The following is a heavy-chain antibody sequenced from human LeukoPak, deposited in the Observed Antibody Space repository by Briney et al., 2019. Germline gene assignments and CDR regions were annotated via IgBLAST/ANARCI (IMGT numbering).Heavy chain of an antibody. V-gene: IGHV1-69*05. CDR1: GGTFSSYA. Sequence: SVKVSCKASGGTFSSYAISWVRHAPGQGLEWMGGIITIFGTANYAQKFQGRVTITTDESTSTAYMELSSLRSEDTAVYYCARGKGEQLGHNWFDPWGQGTLVTVSS. J-gene: IGHJ5*02. CDR2: IITIFGTA. CDR3: ARGKGEQLGHNWFDP. D-gene: IGHD6-6*01.